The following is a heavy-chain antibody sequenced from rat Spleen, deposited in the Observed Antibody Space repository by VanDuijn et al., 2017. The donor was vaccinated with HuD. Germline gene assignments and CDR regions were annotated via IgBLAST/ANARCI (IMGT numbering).Heavy chain of an antibody. J-gene: IGHJ4*01. CDR1: GFTFSDYN. CDR3: ARCLGAGYVMDA. D-gene: IGHD5-1*01. Sequence: EVKLVESGGGLVQPGRSLKLSCAASGFTFSDYNMAWVRQAPKKGLEWVATIIYDGSRTYYRDSVKGRFTISRDNAKSTLYLQMDSLRSEDTATYYCARCLGAGYVMDAWGQGASVTVSS. CDR2: IIYDGSRT. V-gene: IGHV5S10*01.